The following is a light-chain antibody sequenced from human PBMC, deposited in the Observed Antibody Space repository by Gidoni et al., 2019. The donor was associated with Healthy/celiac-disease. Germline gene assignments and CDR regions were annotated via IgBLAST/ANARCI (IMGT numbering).Light chain of an antibody. Sequence: DIQLTQSPSFLSASVGDRVTITFRARQVISSYLAWYQQKPGKAPKLLIYAASTLQSGVPSRFSGSGSGTEFTLTISSLQPEDFATYYCQQLNSYPSFGQGTKVEIK. CDR1: QVISSY. CDR2: AAS. CDR3: QQLNSYPS. J-gene: IGKJ1*01. V-gene: IGKV1-9*01.